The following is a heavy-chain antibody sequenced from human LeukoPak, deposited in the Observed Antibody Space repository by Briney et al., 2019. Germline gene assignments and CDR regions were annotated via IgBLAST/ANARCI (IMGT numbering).Heavy chain of an antibody. CDR3: ARLVRGVIINRGRAFDI. CDR2: IYYSGST. V-gene: IGHV4-39*07. J-gene: IGHJ3*02. Sequence: SETLSLTCTVSGGSISSSSYYWGWIRQPPGKGLEWIGSIYYSGSTYYNPSLKSRVTISVDTSKNQFSLKLSSVTAADTAVYYCARLVRGVIINRGRAFDIWGQGTMVTVSS. CDR1: GGSISSSSYY. D-gene: IGHD3-10*01.